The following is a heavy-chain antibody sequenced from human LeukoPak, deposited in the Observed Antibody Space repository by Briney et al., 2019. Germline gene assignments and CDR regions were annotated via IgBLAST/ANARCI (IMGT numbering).Heavy chain of an antibody. CDR3: ARGRAVRPYNWFDP. CDR1: GYTFTSYG. D-gene: IGHD6-6*01. V-gene: IGHV1-18*01. J-gene: IGHJ5*02. CDR2: ISAYNGNT. Sequence: GASVKVSCKASGYTFTSYGISWVRQAPGQGLEWMGWISAYNGNTNYAQKFQGRVTMTTDTSTSTAYMELRSLRSGDTAVYYCARGRAVRPYNWFDPWGQGTLVTVSS.